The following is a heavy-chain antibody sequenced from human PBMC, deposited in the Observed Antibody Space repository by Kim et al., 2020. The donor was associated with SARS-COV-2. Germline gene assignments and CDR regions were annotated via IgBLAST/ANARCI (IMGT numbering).Heavy chain of an antibody. D-gene: IGHD3-10*01. CDR3: AMDGPYGSGSYYNQLSRGY. CDR1: GFTFSSYS. V-gene: IGHV3-21*04. Sequence: GGSLRLSCAASGFTFSSYSMNWVRQAPGKGLEWVSSISSSSSYIYYADSVKGRFTISRDNAKNSLYLQMNSLRAEDTAVYYCAMDGPYGSGSYYNQLSRGYWGQGTLVTVSS. J-gene: IGHJ4*02. CDR2: ISSSSSYI.